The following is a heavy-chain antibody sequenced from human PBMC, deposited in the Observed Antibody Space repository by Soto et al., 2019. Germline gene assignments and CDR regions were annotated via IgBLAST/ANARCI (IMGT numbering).Heavy chain of an antibody. CDR3: ARDSPPIAS. J-gene: IGHJ5*02. D-gene: IGHD3-3*02. Sequence: QVQLVQSGAEVKKPGASVKVSCKASGYTFTSYYISWVRQAPGQGLEWMGWISAYTGNTNYPQKLQGRVTMTTDTSTITAYMELRSLGSDDTAVYYCARDSPPIASWGQGTLVTVSS. V-gene: IGHV1-18*01. CDR1: GYTFTSYY. CDR2: ISAYTGNT.